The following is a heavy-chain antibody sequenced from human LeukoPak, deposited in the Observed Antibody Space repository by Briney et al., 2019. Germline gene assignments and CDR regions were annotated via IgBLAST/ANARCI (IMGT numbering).Heavy chain of an antibody. Sequence: SETLSLTCTVSGASISTYYWSWIRQPAGEGLEWIGRIYTSGSTNYNPSLKSRVTISVDTSKNQFSLKLSSVTAADTAAYYCARATYGFDDYWGQGTLVTVSS. D-gene: IGHD3/OR15-3a*01. CDR2: IYTSGST. CDR1: GASISTYY. CDR3: ARATYGFDDY. J-gene: IGHJ4*02. V-gene: IGHV4-4*07.